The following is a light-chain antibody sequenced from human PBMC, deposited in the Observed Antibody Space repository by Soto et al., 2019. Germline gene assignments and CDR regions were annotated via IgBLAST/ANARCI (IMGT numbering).Light chain of an antibody. Sequence: EIVLTQSPGTLSFSPGERATLSCRASHSVSSSYLAWYQQKPGQAPGLLIYDASNRATGIPARFSGSGSGTDFTLTISRLEPEDFAVYYCQQYGSSPPTTFGQGTKVDIK. V-gene: IGKV3-20*01. CDR1: HSVSSSY. J-gene: IGKJ1*01. CDR2: DAS. CDR3: QQYGSSPPTT.